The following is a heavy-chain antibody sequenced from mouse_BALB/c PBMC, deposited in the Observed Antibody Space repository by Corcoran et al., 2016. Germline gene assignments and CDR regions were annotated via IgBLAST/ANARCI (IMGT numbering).Heavy chain of an antibody. V-gene: IGHV1S29*02. CDR2: IYPYNGGS. CDR1: GSTFTDYN. CDR3: AKSLSWYFDV. Sequence: EVQLQQSGPELVKPGASVKISCKASGSTFTDYNMHWVKQSHGKSLEWIGYIYPYNGGSGYNQKFKSKATLTVDNSSSTAYMELRSLTSEDSAVYYCAKSLSWYFDVWGAGTTVTVSS. J-gene: IGHJ1*01.